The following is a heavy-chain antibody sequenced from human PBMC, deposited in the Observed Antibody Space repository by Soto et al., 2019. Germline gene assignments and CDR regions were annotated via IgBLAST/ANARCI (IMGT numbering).Heavy chain of an antibody. J-gene: IGHJ4*02. CDR3: ARVGGAYSSSWYANFDY. V-gene: IGHV4-34*01. CDR2: INHSGST. CDR1: CGSFSGYY. D-gene: IGHD6-13*01. Sequence: PSETLSLTCAVYCGSFSGYYWSWIRQPPGKGLEWIGEINHSGSTNYNPSLKSRVTISVDTSKNQFSLKLSSVTAADTAVYYCARVGGAYSSSWYANFDYWGQGTLVTVSS.